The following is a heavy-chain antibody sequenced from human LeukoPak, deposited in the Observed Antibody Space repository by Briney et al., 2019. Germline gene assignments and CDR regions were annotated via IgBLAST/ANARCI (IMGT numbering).Heavy chain of an antibody. J-gene: IGHJ6*02. CDR3: AREAYYGSGSYHGMDV. CDR1: GGSISSYY. Sequence: PSETLSLTCTVSGGSISSYYWSWIRQPPGKGLEWIGYIYYSGSTNYNPSLKSRVTISVDTSKNQFSLKLSSVTAADTAVYYCAREAYYGSGSYHGMDVWGQGTTVTVSS. V-gene: IGHV4-59*01. D-gene: IGHD3-10*01. CDR2: IYYSGST.